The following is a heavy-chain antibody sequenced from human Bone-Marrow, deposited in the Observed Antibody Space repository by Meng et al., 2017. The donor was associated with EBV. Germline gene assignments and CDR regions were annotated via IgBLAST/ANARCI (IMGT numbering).Heavy chain of an antibody. Sequence: QVPLQASGPGLVKPSGTLCLTCAVSGGSISSSNWWSWVRQPPGKGLEWIGEIYHSGSTSYNPSLESRVTISVDKSKNQVSLKLSSVTAADTAVYYCAQRERWGLDPWGQGTLVTVSS. CDR2: IYHSGST. CDR3: AQRERWGLDP. J-gene: IGHJ5*02. D-gene: IGHD3-16*01. V-gene: IGHV4-4*02. CDR1: GGSISSSNW.